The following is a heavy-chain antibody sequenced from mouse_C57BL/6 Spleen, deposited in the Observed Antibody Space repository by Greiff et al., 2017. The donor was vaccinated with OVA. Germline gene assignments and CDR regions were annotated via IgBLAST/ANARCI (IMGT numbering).Heavy chain of an antibody. CDR2: IDPSDSYT. D-gene: IGHD1-1*01. J-gene: IGHJ2*01. Sequence: QVQLQQPGAELVKPGASVKLSCKASGYTFTSYWMQWVKQRPGQGLEWIGEIDPSDSYTNYNQKFKGKATLTVDTSSSTAYMQLSSLTSEDSAVYYCARTHITTVVAKGDYWGQGTTLTVSS. CDR3: ARTHITTVVAKGDY. CDR1: GYTFTSYW. V-gene: IGHV1-50*01.